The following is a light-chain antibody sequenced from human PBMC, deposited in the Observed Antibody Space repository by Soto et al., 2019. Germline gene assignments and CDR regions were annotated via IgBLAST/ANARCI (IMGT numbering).Light chain of an antibody. CDR3: EQTYSHPHT. Sequence: DIQMTQSPSSLSASVGDRVTITCRASQSISQTITSYLNWYQQTPGKAPKLLIYGGYNLQSGVPSRFSGSGSGTDFTRTITSLQPEDFETYYCEQTYSHPHTFGGGTKVEIK. J-gene: IGKJ4*01. V-gene: IGKV1-39*01. CDR1: QSISQTITSY. CDR2: GGY.